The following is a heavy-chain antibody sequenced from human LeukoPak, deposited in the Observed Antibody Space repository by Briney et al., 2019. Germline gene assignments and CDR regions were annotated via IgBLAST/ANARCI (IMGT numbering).Heavy chain of an antibody. D-gene: IGHD3-10*01. CDR2: IYYSGST. CDR3: ARDRGGSGAPDAFDI. CDR1: GGSITKGGGYYY. J-gene: IGHJ3*02. Sequence: PSQTLSLTCTISGGSITKGGGYYYWNWIRQHPGKGLEWIGYIYYSGSTYYNPSLKSRISISVDPSKKQFSLRLSSVTAADTAVYYCARDRGGSGAPDAFDIWGQGIMVTVSS. V-gene: IGHV4-31*03.